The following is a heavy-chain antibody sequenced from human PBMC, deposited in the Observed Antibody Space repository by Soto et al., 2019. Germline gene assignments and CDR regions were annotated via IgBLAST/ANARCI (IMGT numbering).Heavy chain of an antibody. J-gene: IGHJ4*02. CDR1: GYTFTSFA. D-gene: IGHD2-8*01. Sequence: QVQHVQSGAEVKRPGASVKVSCKASGYTFTSFAIQWVRQAPGQRPEWMGWINAGNGNTEYSQKLQGRVTIYRDTSANTAYMEMSGLTFEDTAVYHCTRGGEPAYSHTYINGDYWGQGTPVTVSS. CDR3: TRGGEPAYSHTYINGDY. V-gene: IGHV1-3*01. CDR2: INAGNGNT.